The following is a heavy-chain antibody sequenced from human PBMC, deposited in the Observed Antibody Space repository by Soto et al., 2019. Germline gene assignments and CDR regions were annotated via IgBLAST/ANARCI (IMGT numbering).Heavy chain of an antibody. Sequence: PGGSLRLSCAASGFTFSSYRMNWVRQAPGKGLEWVSYISSSSSTIYYADSVKGRFTISRDNAKNSLYLQMNSLRDEDTAVYYCARRPTVTSFLFDYWGQGTLVTVSS. CDR3: ARRPTVTSFLFDY. D-gene: IGHD4-17*01. V-gene: IGHV3-48*02. CDR2: ISSSSSTI. J-gene: IGHJ4*02. CDR1: GFTFSSYR.